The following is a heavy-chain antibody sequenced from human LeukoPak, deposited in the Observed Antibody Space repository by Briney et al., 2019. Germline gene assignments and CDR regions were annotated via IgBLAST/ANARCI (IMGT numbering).Heavy chain of an antibody. J-gene: IGHJ5*02. Sequence: ASVKVSCKASGYTFINNWMHWVRQAPGQGLEWVGLINPTGTTTLYAQKFQGRVTLTRDMSTSTDYMELRSLKSEDTAVYYCARDNSVGDIAWGFHPWGQGTLVTVSS. D-gene: IGHD3-10*01. V-gene: IGHV1-46*01. CDR1: GYTFINNW. CDR3: ARDNSVGDIAWGFHP. CDR2: INPTGTTT.